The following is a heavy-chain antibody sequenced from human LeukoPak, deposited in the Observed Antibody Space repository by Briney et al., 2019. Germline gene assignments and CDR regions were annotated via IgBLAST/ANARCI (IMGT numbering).Heavy chain of an antibody. Sequence: PGGSLRLSCAASGFTFSSYWMYWVRQAPGKGLVWVSRINTDGTSATYADSVKGRFTISRDNAKNTLYLQMNSLRAEDTAVYYCAREPEYTSVGDYWGQGTLVTVSS. CDR3: AREPEYTSVGDY. J-gene: IGHJ4*02. D-gene: IGHD6-6*01. CDR2: INTDGTSA. CDR1: GFTFSSYW. V-gene: IGHV3-74*01.